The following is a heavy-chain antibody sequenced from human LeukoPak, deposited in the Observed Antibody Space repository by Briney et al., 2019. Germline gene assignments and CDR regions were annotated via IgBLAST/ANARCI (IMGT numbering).Heavy chain of an antibody. CDR3: ARGSYYGDHDY. V-gene: IGHV4-4*07. J-gene: IGHJ4*02. CDR1: GGSISSFY. CDR2: IYTRGST. Sequence: SETLSLPCTVSGGSISSFYWRWIRQPAGKGLEWIGCIYTRGSTNYGPSLKGRVTISVDTSENQFSLNLSSVTAADTAVYYCARGSYYGDHDYWGQGTLVTVSS. D-gene: IGHD4-17*01.